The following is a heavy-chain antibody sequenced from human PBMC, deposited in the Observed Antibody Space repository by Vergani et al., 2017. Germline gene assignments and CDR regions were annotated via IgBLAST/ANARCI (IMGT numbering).Heavy chain of an antibody. J-gene: IGHJ4*02. V-gene: IGHV4-61*02. CDR2: IYTSGST. CDR3: ARDGVAGTGFDY. D-gene: IGHD6-19*01. Sequence: QVQLQESGPGLVKPSQTLSLTCTVSGGSISSGSYYWSWIRQPAGKGLEWIGRIYTSGSTNYNPSLKSRVTISVDTSKNQFSLKLSSVTAADTAVYYCARDGVAGTGFDYWGQGTLVTVSS. CDR1: GGSISSGSYY.